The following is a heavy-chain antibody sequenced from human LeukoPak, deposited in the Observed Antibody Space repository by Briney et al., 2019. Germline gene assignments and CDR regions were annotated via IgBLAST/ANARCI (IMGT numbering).Heavy chain of an antibody. CDR2: ISSSGST. J-gene: IGHJ5*02. Sequence: PSETLSLTCSVSGASISSYYWSWFRQPAGRGLEYIGRISSSGSTNYYHSFESRVSISIDTSSNQVSLRLSPVTAADTAVYLCARDTAAGYFDPWGQGILVTVSS. CDR3: ARDTAAGYFDP. D-gene: IGHD2-2*01. V-gene: IGHV4-4*07. CDR1: GASISSYY.